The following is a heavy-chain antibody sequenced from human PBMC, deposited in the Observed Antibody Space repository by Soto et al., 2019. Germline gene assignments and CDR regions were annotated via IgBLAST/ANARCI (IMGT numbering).Heavy chain of an antibody. CDR3: ARPQAVQQLVPFDY. V-gene: IGHV1-69*13. CDR1: GGTLSSYA. D-gene: IGHD6-6*01. CDR2: IIPIFGTE. J-gene: IGHJ4*02. Sequence: SVKVACKSSGGTLSSYAISWVRQAPGQGLEWMGGIIPIFGTENYAQKFQGRVTITADESTSTAYMELSSLRSEDTAVYYCARPQAVQQLVPFDYWGQGTLVTVSS.